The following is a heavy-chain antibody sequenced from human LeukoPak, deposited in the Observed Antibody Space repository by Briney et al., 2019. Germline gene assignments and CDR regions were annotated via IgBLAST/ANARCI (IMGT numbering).Heavy chain of an antibody. CDR2: ISGSGGST. CDR3: AKDQEGYSYGYGSDY. V-gene: IGHV3-23*01. J-gene: IGHJ4*02. Sequence: GGSLRLSCAASGFTFSSYAMSWVRQAPGKGLEWVSAISGSGGSTYYADSVKGRFTISRDNSKNTLYLQMNSLRAEDTAVYYCAKDQEGYSYGYGSDYWGQGTLVTVSS. D-gene: IGHD5-18*01. CDR1: GFTFSSYA.